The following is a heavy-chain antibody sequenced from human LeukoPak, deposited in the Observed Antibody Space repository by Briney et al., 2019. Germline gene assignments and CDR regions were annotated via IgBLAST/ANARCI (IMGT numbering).Heavy chain of an antibody. Sequence: TLSLTCAVYGGSFSGYYWSWIRQPPGKGLEWIGEINHSGSTNYNPSLKSRVTISVDTSKNQFSLKLSSVTAADTAVYYCARDVPMNSFDPWGQGTLVTVSS. V-gene: IGHV4-34*01. CDR1: GGSFSGYY. CDR2: INHSGST. D-gene: IGHD2-2*01. J-gene: IGHJ5*02. CDR3: ARDVPMNSFDP.